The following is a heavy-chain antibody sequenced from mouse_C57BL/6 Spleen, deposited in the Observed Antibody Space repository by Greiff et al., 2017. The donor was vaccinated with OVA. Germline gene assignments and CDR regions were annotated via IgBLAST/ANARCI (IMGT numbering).Heavy chain of an antibody. CDR2: ISYDGSY. V-gene: IGHV3-6*01. Sequence: EVQVVESGPGLVQPSQSLSLTCSVTGFSITSCYYWNWIRQFPGNKLEWIGYISYDGSYNYDPSLKNRISLTRETSKNQFFLKLSSVTTEDTATYYCARGGDYESFAYWGQGTLVTVSA. J-gene: IGHJ3*01. CDR3: ARGGDYESFAY. D-gene: IGHD2-4*01. CDR1: GFSITSCYY.